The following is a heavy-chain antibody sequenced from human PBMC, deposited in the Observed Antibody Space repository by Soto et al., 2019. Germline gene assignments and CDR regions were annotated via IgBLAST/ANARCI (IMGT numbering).Heavy chain of an antibody. Sequence: SETLSLTCAVYGGSFSGYYWSWIRQPPGKGLEWIGEINHSGSTNYNPSLKSRVTISVDTSKNQFSLKLSSVTAADTAVYYCARGRGYCSGGSCPFDYCGQGPLVTVYS. V-gene: IGHV4-34*01. CDR2: INHSGST. D-gene: IGHD2-15*01. CDR3: ARGRGYCSGGSCPFDY. J-gene: IGHJ4*02. CDR1: GGSFSGYY.